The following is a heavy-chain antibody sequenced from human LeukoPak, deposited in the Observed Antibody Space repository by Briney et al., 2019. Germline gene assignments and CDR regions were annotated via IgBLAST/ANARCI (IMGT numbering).Heavy chain of an antibody. J-gene: IGHJ5*02. CDR2: TYYRSTWYN. CDR3: ARRLAQYDCFDP. D-gene: IGHD3-9*01. V-gene: IGHV6-1*01. CDR1: GDSVSSNSVT. Sequence: SQTLSLTCAISGDSVSSNSVTWNWIRQSPSRGLEWLGRTYYRSTWYNDYAVSVRGRITANPDTSKNQFSLHLNSVTPEDTAVYYCARRLAQYDCFDPWGQGILVTVSS.